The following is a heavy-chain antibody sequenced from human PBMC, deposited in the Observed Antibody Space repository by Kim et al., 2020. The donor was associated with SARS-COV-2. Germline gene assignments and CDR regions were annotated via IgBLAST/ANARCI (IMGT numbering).Heavy chain of an antibody. CDR2: IYYSGST. CDR1: GGSISSSSYY. D-gene: IGHD3-10*01. J-gene: IGHJ6*02. Sequence: SETLSLTCTVSGGSISSSSYYWGWIRQPPGKGLEWIGSIYYSGSTYYNPSLKSRVTISVDTSKNQFSLKLSSVTAADTAVYYCARLPTYGSGRGGSGVWGQGTTVTVSS. V-gene: IGHV4-39*01. CDR3: ARLPTYGSGRGGSGV.